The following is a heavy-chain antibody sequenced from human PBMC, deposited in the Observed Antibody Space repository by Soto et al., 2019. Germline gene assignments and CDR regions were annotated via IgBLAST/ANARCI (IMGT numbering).Heavy chain of an antibody. CDR1: GFTFSSYA. J-gene: IGHJ6*02. V-gene: IGHV3-23*01. CDR3: AKVSGLLRGYYYYYGMDV. D-gene: IGHD2-15*01. CDR2: ISGSGGST. Sequence: LRLSCAASGFTFSSYAMSWVRQAPGKGLEWVSAISGSGGSTYFAYSVKGRFTISRDNFKNTLYLQMNSLRAEDTALYYCAKVSGLLRGYYYYYGMDVWGQGTTVTVSS.